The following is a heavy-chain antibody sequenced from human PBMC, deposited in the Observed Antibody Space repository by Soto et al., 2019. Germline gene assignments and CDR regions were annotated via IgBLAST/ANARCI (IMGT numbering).Heavy chain of an antibody. Sequence: PSETLSLTCDVSGDSISTSSYYWGWIRQPPGKGLEWIASIYYSGATYYNPSLQSRVTISVDTSNNRFSLTLSSLTAADTAVYFCERLAYSGYLQTWGQGSLVTVYS. D-gene: IGHD1-26*01. V-gene: IGHV4-39*02. CDR2: IYYSGAT. CDR3: ERLAYSGYLQT. CDR1: GDSISTSSYY. J-gene: IGHJ5*02.